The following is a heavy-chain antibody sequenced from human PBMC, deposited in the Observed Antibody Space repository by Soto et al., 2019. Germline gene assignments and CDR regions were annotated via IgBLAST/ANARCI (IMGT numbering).Heavy chain of an antibody. CDR1: GFTFDYYW. V-gene: IGHV3-74*01. J-gene: IGHJ3*01. CDR3: ARGDRGGFDL. D-gene: IGHD3-10*01. Sequence: EVQLVESGGGLVQPGESLRLSCAASGFTFDYYWMHWVRQAPGKGLVWVSRVHSGGTKTTYADSVKGRFTISRDNASNTVSLQMSSLRAEDTAIYYCARGDRGGFDLWGHGTMVTVSS. CDR2: VHSGGTKT.